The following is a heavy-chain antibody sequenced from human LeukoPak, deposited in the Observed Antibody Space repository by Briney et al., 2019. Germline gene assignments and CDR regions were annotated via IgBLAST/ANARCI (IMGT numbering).Heavy chain of an antibody. Sequence: PGGSLRLSCAASGFTFNTYAMTWVRQAPGKGLEWVASIRSDGGVTYYADSVKGRFTVSRDNSKHQLYLQMTSLSTGDTALYEKDLWVGGNYHFDSWGQGTRVTVSS. J-gene: IGHJ4*02. V-gene: IGHV3-23*01. CDR1: GFTFNTYA. CDR2: IRSDGGVT. CDR3: DLWVGGNYHFDS. D-gene: IGHD4-23*01.